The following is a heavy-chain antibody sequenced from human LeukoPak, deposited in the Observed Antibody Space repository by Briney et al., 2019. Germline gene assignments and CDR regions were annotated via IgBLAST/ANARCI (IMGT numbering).Heavy chain of an antibody. V-gene: IGHV1-24*01. J-gene: IGHJ4*02. CDR2: FDPEDGET. CDR3: ATEGYSGYDWVGGFDY. D-gene: IGHD5-12*01. Sequence: ASVKVSCKVSGYTLTELSMHWVRQAPGKGLEWMGGFDPEDGETIYAQKFQGRVTMTEDTSTDTAYMELSSLRSEDTAVYYCATEGYSGYDWVGGFDYWGRGTLVTVSS. CDR1: GYTLTELS.